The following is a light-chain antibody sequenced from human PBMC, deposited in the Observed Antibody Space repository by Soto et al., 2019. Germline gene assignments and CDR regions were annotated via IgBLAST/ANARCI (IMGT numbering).Light chain of an antibody. V-gene: IGKV1-12*01. J-gene: IGKJ1*01. Sequence: DIPITQSPSSASASVGDRVTITGRASQGISSWLAWYQQQPGKAPNLLIYAASSLQSGVPSRVSGSGSGTESTLTISSLKPDDFATDYCQQYNTLWTFGPGTKVDIK. CDR1: QGISSW. CDR3: QQYNTLWT. CDR2: AAS.